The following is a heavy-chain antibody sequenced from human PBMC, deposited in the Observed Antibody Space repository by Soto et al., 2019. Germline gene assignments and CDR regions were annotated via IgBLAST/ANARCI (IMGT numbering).Heavy chain of an antibody. CDR1: GGSLTGYY. J-gene: IGHJ4*02. V-gene: IGHV4-34*01. CDR3: ARGQEGIVATH. CDR2: IKDGGST. D-gene: IGHD5-12*01. Sequence: QVQLQQWGAGLLKPSETLSLTCAVNGGSLTGYYWSWILQPPGKGLEWIGEIKDGGSTNYSPSLRSRVTISADTSKNQFSLRLNSVTAADTAVYFCARGQEGIVATHWDQGTLVTVSS.